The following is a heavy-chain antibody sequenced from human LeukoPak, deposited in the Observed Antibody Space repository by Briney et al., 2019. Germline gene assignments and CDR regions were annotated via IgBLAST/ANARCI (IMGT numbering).Heavy chain of an antibody. Sequence: GGSLRLSCAASGFRFSSYAMSWVRQAPGKGLEWVSAISGSGVSTYYADSVKGRFTISRDNAKNSLYLQMNSLRAEDTAMYYCARDPMAFGYWGQGTLVTVSS. CDR3: ARDPMAFGY. CDR2: ISGSGVST. J-gene: IGHJ4*02. CDR1: GFRFSSYA. V-gene: IGHV3-23*01. D-gene: IGHD5-24*01.